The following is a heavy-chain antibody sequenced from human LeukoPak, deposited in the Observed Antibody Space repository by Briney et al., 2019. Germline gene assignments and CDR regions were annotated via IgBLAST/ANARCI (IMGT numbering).Heavy chain of an antibody. V-gene: IGHV4-4*09. Sequence: SDPVSLLCTVWGGPMSTYYWMWIRRPPGKGLEGIEYIHASGPTNYNPSLKSRITISVDTSKNQFSLKLSSVTAADTAVYYCARHDAGIAARPFDNWGQGTLVTVSS. CDR2: IHASGPT. CDR1: GGPMSTYY. CDR3: ARHDAGIAARPFDN. J-gene: IGHJ4*02. D-gene: IGHD6-6*01.